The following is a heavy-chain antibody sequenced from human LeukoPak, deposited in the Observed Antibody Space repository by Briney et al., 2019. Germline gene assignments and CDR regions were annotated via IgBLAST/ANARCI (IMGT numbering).Heavy chain of an antibody. CDR2: IRSEAHDTTP. D-gene: IGHD5-12*01. CDR3: SRAAGYDFILEY. J-gene: IGHJ4*02. CDR1: GFTFSSYW. Sequence: GGSLRLSCAASGFTFSSYWMSWFRQAPGKGLEWVGFIRSEAHDTTPQYGASVQGRFTISKDDSRRIAFLQMSSLKTEDTAVYYCSRAAGYDFILEYWGQGTLVTVSS. V-gene: IGHV3-49*03.